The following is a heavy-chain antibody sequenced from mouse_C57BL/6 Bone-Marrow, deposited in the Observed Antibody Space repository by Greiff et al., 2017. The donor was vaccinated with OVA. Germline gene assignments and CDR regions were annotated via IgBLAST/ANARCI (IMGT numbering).Heavy chain of an antibody. CDR1: GYTFTSYW. CDR3: AILLGGWFAY. Sequence: QVQLKQPGAELVKPGASVKVSCKASGYTFTSYWMHWVKQRPGQGLEWIGRIHPSDSATTYNQKFKGKATLTVDKSSSTAYMQLSSLTSEDAAVYDCAILLGGWFAYWGQGTLVTVSA. CDR2: IHPSDSAT. J-gene: IGHJ3*01. D-gene: IGHD3-1*01. V-gene: IGHV1-74*01.